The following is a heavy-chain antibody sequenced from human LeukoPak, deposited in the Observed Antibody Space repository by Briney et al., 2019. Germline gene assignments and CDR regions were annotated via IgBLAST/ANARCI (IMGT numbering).Heavy chain of an antibody. Sequence: PSETLSLTCTVSGGSISSGGYYWSWIRQHPGKGLEWIGYIYYSGSTYYNPSLKSRVTISVDTSKNQFSLKLSSVTAADTAVYYCARLKGIGIFGVASNAGGHEFDYWGQGTLVTVSS. D-gene: IGHD3-3*01. CDR2: IYYSGST. J-gene: IGHJ4*02. V-gene: IGHV4-31*03. CDR1: GGSISSGGYY. CDR3: ARLKGIGIFGVASNAGGHEFDY.